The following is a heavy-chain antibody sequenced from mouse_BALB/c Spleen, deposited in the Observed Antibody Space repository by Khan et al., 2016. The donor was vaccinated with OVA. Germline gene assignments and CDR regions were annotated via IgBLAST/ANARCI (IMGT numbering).Heavy chain of an antibody. CDR1: GYAFSSYW. Sequence: QVQLKESGAELVRPGSSVKISCKASGYAFSSYWMNWVKQRPGQGLEWSGQIYPGDGDTKYNGEFKGKVTLTADKSSTTAYMHLSSLTSEDSAVYFCARSGYDYFAYWGQGTLVTVSA. CDR2: IYPGDGDT. J-gene: IGHJ3*01. V-gene: IGHV1-80*01. CDR3: ARSGYDYFAY. D-gene: IGHD2-2*01.